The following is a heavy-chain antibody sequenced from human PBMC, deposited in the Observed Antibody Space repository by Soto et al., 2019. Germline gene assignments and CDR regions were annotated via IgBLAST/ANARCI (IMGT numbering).Heavy chain of an antibody. V-gene: IGHV4-59*01. J-gene: IGHJ6*03. D-gene: IGHD6-6*01. CDR3: ARLSIAARRGGYAYYYYYYMDV. CDR2: IYYSGST. Sequence: SETLSLTCTVSGGSISSYYWSWIRQPPGKGLEWIGYIYYSGSTNYNPSLKSRVTISVDTSKNQFSLKLSSVTAADTAVYYCARLSIAARRGGYAYYYYYYMDVWGKGTTVTVSS. CDR1: GGSISSYY.